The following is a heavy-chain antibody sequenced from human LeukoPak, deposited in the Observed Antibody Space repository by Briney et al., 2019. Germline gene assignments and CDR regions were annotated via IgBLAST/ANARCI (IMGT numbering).Heavy chain of an antibody. D-gene: IGHD2-15*01. CDR2: ISGNGDIT. V-gene: IGHV3-23*01. J-gene: IGHJ4*02. CDR3: ARVKRDCSGGSCYSYDY. Sequence: GGSLRLSCAASRFTFNTYAVSWVRQAPGKGLGWVSAISGNGDITYYADSVRGRFTISRDNSKNTLYLQMNSLRAEDTAVYYCARVKRDCSGGSCYSYDYWGQGTLVTVSS. CDR1: RFTFNTYA.